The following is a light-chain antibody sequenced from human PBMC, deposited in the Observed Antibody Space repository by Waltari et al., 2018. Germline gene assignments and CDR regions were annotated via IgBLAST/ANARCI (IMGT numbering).Light chain of an antibody. J-gene: IGLJ3*02. CDR1: SSDVGGYNY. V-gene: IGLV2-14*03. CDR3: SSYTRSSTWV. Sequence: QSALTQPASVSGSPGQSITISCTGTSSDVGGYNYVSWYQQHPGKAPTLMIYDVSNRPSVVSNRFSGSKSGNTASLTISGLQAEDEADYYCSSYTRSSTWVFGGGTKLTVL. CDR2: DVS.